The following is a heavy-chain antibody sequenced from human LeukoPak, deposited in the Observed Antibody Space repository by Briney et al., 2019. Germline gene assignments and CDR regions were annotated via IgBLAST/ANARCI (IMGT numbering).Heavy chain of an antibody. V-gene: IGHV4-59*08. CDR1: GGAISSYY. D-gene: IGHD5-12*01. CDR3: ARHFTSGYDYWGYFDY. CDR2: IYYSGST. Sequence: PSETVSLTCTVSGGAISSYYWSWILQPPGKGLEWIGYIYYSGSTNYNPSLKSRVTISVDTSKNQFSLKLSSVTAADTAVYYCARHFTSGYDYWGYFDYWGQGTLVTVSS. J-gene: IGHJ4*02.